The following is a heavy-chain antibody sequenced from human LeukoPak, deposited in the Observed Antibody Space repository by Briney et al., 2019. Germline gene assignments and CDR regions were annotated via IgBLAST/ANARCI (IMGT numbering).Heavy chain of an antibody. Sequence: QTGGSLRLSCAASGFTFRDHYMDWVRQAPGKGLEWVGRTRNKANSYTTEYAASVKGRFTISRDDSKNSLYLQMNSLKTEDTAVYYCAREPSGSYYFDYWGQGTLVTVSS. J-gene: IGHJ4*02. D-gene: IGHD1-26*01. CDR1: GFTFRDHY. CDR3: AREPSGSYYFDY. V-gene: IGHV3-72*01. CDR2: TRNKANSYTT.